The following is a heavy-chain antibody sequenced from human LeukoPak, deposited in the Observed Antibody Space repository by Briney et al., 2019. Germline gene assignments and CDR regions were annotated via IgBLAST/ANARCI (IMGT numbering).Heavy chain of an antibody. CDR1: GFTFSSYS. CDR2: ISSSSTI. CDR3: ARTIDYYGAGSTRGYFAY. Sequence: GGSLRLSCAASGFTFSSYSMNWVRQAPGKGLEWVSYISSSSTIYYADSVKGRFTISRDNAKNSLYLQMNSLRAEDTAVYYCARTIDYYGAGSTRGYFAYWGQGTLVTVSS. D-gene: IGHD3-10*01. J-gene: IGHJ4*02. V-gene: IGHV3-48*01.